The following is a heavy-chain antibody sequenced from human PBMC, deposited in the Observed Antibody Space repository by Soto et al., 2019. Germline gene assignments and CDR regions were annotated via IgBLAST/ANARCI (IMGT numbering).Heavy chain of an antibody. CDR1: GYTFTSYG. V-gene: IGHV1-18*01. J-gene: IGHJ5*02. CDR2: ISPYNGNT. D-gene: IGHD5-18*01. Sequence: QVQLVQSGAEVKKPGASVKVSCKASGYTFTSYGISWVRQAPGQGLEWMGWISPYNGNTNYAQKLQGRVTITTDTVTRTAYRELKSLRSDDTAVYYCARTALDKAMVTAGYWCDPWGQGTLVTVSS. CDR3: ARTALDKAMVTAGYWCDP.